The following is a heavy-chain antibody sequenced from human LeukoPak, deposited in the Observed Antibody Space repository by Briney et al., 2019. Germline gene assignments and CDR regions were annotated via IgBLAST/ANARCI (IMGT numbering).Heavy chain of an antibody. CDR3: ARIGDYGSGSEGFDP. V-gene: IGHV1-46*04. J-gene: IGHJ5*02. CDR1: GYTFTSYY. D-gene: IGHD3-10*01. Sequence: GASVKVSCKASGYTFTSYYIHWVRQAPGQGLEWMGIISPSVGTTTYAQKLEGRVNMTRDTSTTTVYIELRSLRSEDTAVYYCARIGDYGSGSEGFDPWGQGTLVTVSS. CDR2: ISPSVGTT.